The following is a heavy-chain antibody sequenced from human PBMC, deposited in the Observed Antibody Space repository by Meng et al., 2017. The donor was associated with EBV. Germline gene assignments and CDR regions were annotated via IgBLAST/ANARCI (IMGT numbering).Heavy chain of an antibody. Sequence: QGQLGQYGAEVKKPGSSVKVSCTTSGGTFRSDAVSWVRQAPGQGLEWMGGLIPMSDAPHYAQKFQGRVTMTADESTNTHYMDLSGLRFEDTAVYYCASESGRGFTPDYWGQGTLVTVSS. CDR1: GGTFRSDA. J-gene: IGHJ4*02. D-gene: IGHD3-10*01. V-gene: IGHV1-69*01. CDR2: LIPMSDAP. CDR3: ASESGRGFTPDY.